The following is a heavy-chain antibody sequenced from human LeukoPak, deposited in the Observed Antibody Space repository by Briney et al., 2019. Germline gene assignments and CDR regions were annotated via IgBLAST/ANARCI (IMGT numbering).Heavy chain of an antibody. Sequence: SETLSLTCTVSGGSISSDTYHWTWLRQPAGKGLEWIGRVSPRGSTNYNPSLMSRGTISVDTSKNQFSLQLSSVTAADTAVYYCGRSYHDDAWAAFDIWGQGTVVTTSS. CDR2: VSPRGST. CDR1: GGSISSDTYH. V-gene: IGHV4-61*02. CDR3: GRSYHDDAWAAFDI. D-gene: IGHD3-16*01. J-gene: IGHJ3*02.